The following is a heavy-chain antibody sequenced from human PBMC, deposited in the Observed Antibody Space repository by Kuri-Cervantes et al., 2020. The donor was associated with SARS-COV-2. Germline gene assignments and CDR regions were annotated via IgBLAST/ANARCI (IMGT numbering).Heavy chain of an antibody. V-gene: IGHV3-33*05. J-gene: IGHJ2*01. CDR2: TSADRTKE. CDR1: GFTLSGYG. D-gene: IGHD3-22*01. CDR3: ARDSDTTGYYWYFDL. Sequence: GGSLRLSCAASGFTLSGYGIHWVRQAPGKGLEWVAATSADRTKEYYLDSVKGRFAISRDDSKNTVYLQINSLRAEDTAVYYCARDSDTTGYYWYFDLWGRGTLVTVSS.